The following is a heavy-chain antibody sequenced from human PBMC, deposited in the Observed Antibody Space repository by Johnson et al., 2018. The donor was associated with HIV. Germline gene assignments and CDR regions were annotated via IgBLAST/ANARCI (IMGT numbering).Heavy chain of an antibody. Sequence: QVQVVESGGGVVQPGRSLRLSCAASGFTFSAYYMSWIRQAPGKGLDWVSYISNADSTIYYADSVKGRFTISRDNAKNSLYLQMHSLRAEDTAVYSCAREVGARGSDPFDIWGQGTMVTVSS. V-gene: IGHV3-11*04. CDR3: AREVGARGSDPFDI. CDR2: ISNADSTI. D-gene: IGHD1-26*01. J-gene: IGHJ3*02. CDR1: GFTFSAYY.